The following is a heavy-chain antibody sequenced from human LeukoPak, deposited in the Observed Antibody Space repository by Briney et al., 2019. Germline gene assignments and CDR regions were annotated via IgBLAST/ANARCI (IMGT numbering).Heavy chain of an antibody. Sequence: GGSLRLSCAASGFPFSDYYMSWIRHATGKGLEWVSYISSSSSYTNYADSVKGRFTISRDNAKNSLHLQMNSLRAEDTDVYYCAREGRIAVAGADYWGQGTLVTVSS. D-gene: IGHD6-19*01. CDR3: AREGRIAVAGADY. CDR1: GFPFSDYY. J-gene: IGHJ4*02. CDR2: ISSSSSYT. V-gene: IGHV3-11*05.